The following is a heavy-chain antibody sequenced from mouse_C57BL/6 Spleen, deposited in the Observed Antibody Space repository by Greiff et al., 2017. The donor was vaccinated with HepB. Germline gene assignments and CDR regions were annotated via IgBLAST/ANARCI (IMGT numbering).Heavy chain of an antibody. Sequence: EVQLQQSGPELVKPGASVKISCKASGYTFTDYYMNWVKQSHGKSLEWIGDINPNNGGTSYNQKFKGKATLTVDKSSSTAYMELRSLPSEDSAVYYCARSGGYYYGSRDFLAMDYWGQGTSVTVSS. CDR3: ARSGGYYYGSRDFLAMDY. CDR1: GYTFTDYY. V-gene: IGHV1-26*01. CDR2: INPNNGGT. J-gene: IGHJ4*01. D-gene: IGHD1-1*01.